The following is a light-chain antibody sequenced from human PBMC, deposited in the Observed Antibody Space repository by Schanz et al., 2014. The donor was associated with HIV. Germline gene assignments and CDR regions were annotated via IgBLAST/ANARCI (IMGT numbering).Light chain of an antibody. CDR2: DVT. CDR3: SSYTGSSPLGV. CDR1: SSDVGAYDY. Sequence: QSVLTQPASVSGSPGQSITISCTGTSSDVGAYDYVSWYQQHPGKAPKLLIYDVTYRPSGISDRFSGSKSGNTASLTISGLQTDDEADYYCSSYTGSSPLGVFGGGTKLTVL. J-gene: IGLJ2*01. V-gene: IGLV2-14*03.